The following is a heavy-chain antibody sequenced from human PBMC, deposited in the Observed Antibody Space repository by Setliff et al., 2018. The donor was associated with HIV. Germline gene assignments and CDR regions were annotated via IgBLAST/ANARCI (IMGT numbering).Heavy chain of an antibody. CDR2: IYHSGNT. J-gene: IGHJ4*02. D-gene: IGHD3-22*01. V-gene: IGHV4-30-2*01. Sequence: TSETLSLTCTVSGGFISTGGYSWSWIRQPPGKGLEWIGYIYHSGNTYYNPSLKSRVTLSVDTSKNHLSLTLTSVTAADTAVYYCARGLSFYDPGGFDYWGQGTLVTVSS. CDR3: ARGLSFYDPGGFDY. CDR1: GGFISTGGYS.